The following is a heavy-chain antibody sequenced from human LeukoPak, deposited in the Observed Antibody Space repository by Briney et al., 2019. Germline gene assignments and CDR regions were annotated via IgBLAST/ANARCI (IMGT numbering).Heavy chain of an antibody. CDR1: GYTFTSYG. Sequence: ASVKVSCKASGYTFTSYGISWVRQAPGQGLEWMGWISAYNGNTNYAQKLQGRVTMTTDTSTSTAYMELRSLRSDDTAVYYCARNLHYDYVWGSYRIDYWGQGTLVTVSS. D-gene: IGHD3-16*02. CDR2: ISAYNGNT. J-gene: IGHJ4*02. CDR3: ARNLHYDYVWGSYRIDY. V-gene: IGHV1-18*01.